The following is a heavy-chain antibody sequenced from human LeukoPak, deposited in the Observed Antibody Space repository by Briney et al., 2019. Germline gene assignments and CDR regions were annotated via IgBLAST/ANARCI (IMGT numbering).Heavy chain of an antibody. D-gene: IGHD2-15*01. CDR2: IKQDGSEK. CDR3: ARARQDIVTRGYYYYYYMDV. Sequence: PGGSLRLSCAASGFTFSSYWMSWVRQAPGKGLEWVANIKQDGSEKYYVDSVKGRFTISRDNAKNSLYLQMNSLRAEDTAVYYCARARQDIVTRGYYYYYYMDVWGKGTTITVSS. J-gene: IGHJ6*03. CDR1: GFTFSSYW. V-gene: IGHV3-7*01.